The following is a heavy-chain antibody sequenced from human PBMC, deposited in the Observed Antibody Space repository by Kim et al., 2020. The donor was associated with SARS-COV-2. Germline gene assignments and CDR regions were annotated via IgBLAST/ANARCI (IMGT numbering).Heavy chain of an antibody. D-gene: IGHD5-18*01. Sequence: ASVKVSCKASGYTFTGYYMHWVRQAPGQGLEWMGRINPNSGGTNYAQKFQGRVTMTRDTSISTAYMELSRLRSDDTAVYYCARVGIQLWTDAFDIWGQGTMVTVSS. CDR2: INPNSGGT. V-gene: IGHV1-2*06. CDR1: GYTFTGYY. J-gene: IGHJ3*02. CDR3: ARVGIQLWTDAFDI.